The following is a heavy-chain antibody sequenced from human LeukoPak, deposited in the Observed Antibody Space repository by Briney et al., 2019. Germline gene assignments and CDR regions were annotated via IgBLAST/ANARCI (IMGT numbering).Heavy chain of an antibody. Sequence: PGGSLRLSCVASGFTFSTYNMNWVRQAPGKGLEWVSFISSSSTYIYYAESVKGRFTISRDDAKNSLYLQMNSLRAEDTAIHFCARVDYFDFWGQGTLVTVSS. J-gene: IGHJ4*02. V-gene: IGHV3-21*06. CDR3: ARVDYFDF. CDR1: GFTFSTYN. CDR2: ISSSSTYI.